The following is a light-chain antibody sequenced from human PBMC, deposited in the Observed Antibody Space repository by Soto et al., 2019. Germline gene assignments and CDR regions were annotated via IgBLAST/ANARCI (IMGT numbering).Light chain of an antibody. V-gene: IGLV2-23*01. CDR3: CSYAGSGTWV. CDR2: SDT. J-gene: IGLJ3*02. CDR1: SSDIGSYEL. Sequence: QSALTQPASVSGSPGQSITISCAGTSSDIGSYELVSWYQHHPGKAPKLIIYSDTRRPSGVSDRFSASKSGSTASLTISGLQAEDECDYYCCSYAGSGTWVFGGGTKVTVL.